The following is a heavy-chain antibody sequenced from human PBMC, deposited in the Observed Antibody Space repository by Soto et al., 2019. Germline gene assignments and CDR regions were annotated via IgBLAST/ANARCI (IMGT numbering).Heavy chain of an antibody. CDR2: INHSGST. D-gene: IGHD3-9*01. CDR3: ARKVLRYFDWLLYLDYYYGMDV. V-gene: IGHV4-34*01. J-gene: IGHJ6*02. CDR1: GGSFSGYY. Sequence: NPSETLSLTCAVYGGSFSGYYWSWNRQPPGKGLEWIGEINHSGSTNYNPSLKSRVTISVDTSKNQFSLKLSSVTAADTAVYYCARKVLRYFDWLLYLDYYYGMDVWGQGTTVTVSS.